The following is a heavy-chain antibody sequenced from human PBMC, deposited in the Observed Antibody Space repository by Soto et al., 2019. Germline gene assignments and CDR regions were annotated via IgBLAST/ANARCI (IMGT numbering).Heavy chain of an antibody. V-gene: IGHV2-5*01. J-gene: IGHJ4*02. D-gene: IGHD3-9*01. Sequence: SGPTLVNPTPPLTLTCTFSGFSLSTSGVGVGWIRQPPGKALEWLALIYWNDDKRYSPSLKSRLTITKDTSKNQVVLTMTNMDPVDTATYYCAHKSDYDILTGPPRYWGQGTLVTVSS. CDR3: AHKSDYDILTGPPRY. CDR2: IYWNDDK. CDR1: GFSLSTSGVG.